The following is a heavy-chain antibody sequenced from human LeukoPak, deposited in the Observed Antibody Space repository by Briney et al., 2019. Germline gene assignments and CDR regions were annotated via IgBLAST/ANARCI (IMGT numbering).Heavy chain of an antibody. CDR1: GGSISSSNYY. D-gene: IGHD3-10*01. V-gene: IGHV4-39*07. Sequence: SETLSLTCTVSGGSISSSNYYWGWIRQPPGKGLEWVATIYYSGNTYYSPSLKSRVTISVDTSKMQFSLKLYSVTAADTAVHYCARAPNDYGSGRSWFDPWGQGTLVTVSS. CDR3: ARAPNDYGSGRSWFDP. J-gene: IGHJ5*02. CDR2: IYYSGNT.